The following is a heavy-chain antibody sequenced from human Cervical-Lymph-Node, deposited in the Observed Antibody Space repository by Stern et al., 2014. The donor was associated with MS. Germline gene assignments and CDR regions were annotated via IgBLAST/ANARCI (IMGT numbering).Heavy chain of an antibody. CDR2: IPNVGST. CDR1: GFTVSRDY. CDR3: ARDTSSPERSDW. Sequence: EVQLVESGGGVIQPGGSLRLSCTASGFTVSRDYMTWVRQAPGKGLEWDSLIPNVGSTFYTDSVKGRFTISRDDSKNTVYLHMTSLRAEDTAMYYCARDTSSPERSDWWGQGTLITVSS. D-gene: IGHD1-1*01. V-gene: IGHV3-53*01. J-gene: IGHJ4*02.